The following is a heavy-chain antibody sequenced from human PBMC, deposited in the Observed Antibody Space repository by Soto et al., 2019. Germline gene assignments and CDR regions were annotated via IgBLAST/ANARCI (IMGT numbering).Heavy chain of an antibody. J-gene: IGHJ4*02. D-gene: IGHD2-21*01. CDR3: AREGGGENSTPYYFDY. CDR2: IIPIFGTA. CDR1: GGTFSSHA. Sequence: QVQLVQSGAEVKKPGSSVKVSCKASGGTFSSHAISWVRQAPGQGLEWMGGIIPIFGTANYAQKFQSRVTSTADHSTSTAYMELGSLRSENTAVYYCAREGGGENSTPYYFDYWGQGTLVTESS. V-gene: IGHV1-69*12.